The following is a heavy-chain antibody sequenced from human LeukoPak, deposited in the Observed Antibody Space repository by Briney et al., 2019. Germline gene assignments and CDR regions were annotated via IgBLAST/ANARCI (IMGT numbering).Heavy chain of an antibody. Sequence: SETLSLTCTVSGGSISSYFWSWIRQPAGKGLQWIGRVYTSGSTNYNPSLKSRVTMSADTSKNQLSLKLNPVTAADTAVYYCARDSSGYFYYFDYWGQGNLVTVSS. CDR1: GGSISSYF. V-gene: IGHV4-4*07. D-gene: IGHD3-22*01. CDR2: VYTSGST. CDR3: ARDSSGYFYYFDY. J-gene: IGHJ4*02.